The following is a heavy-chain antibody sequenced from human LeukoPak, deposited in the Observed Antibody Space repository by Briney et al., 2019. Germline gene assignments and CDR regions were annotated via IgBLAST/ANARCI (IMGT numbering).Heavy chain of an antibody. CDR1: GFTLSTYA. Sequence: GGSLRLSCAASGFTLSTYAMNWVRQAPGKGLEWVSYISGDSRYIYYADSVKGRFTISRDNAKNSLYLQMNSLRAEDTAVYYCARAACTNGVCYFFDYWGQGTLVTVSS. J-gene: IGHJ4*02. CDR2: ISGDSRYI. V-gene: IGHV3-21*05. CDR3: ARAACTNGVCYFFDY. D-gene: IGHD2-8*01.